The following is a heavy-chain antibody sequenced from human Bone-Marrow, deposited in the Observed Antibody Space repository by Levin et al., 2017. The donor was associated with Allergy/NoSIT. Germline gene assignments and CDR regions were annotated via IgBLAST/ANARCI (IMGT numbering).Heavy chain of an antibody. CDR1: GFTFSSYA. D-gene: IGHD3-10*01. Sequence: GESLKISCAASGFTFSSYAMHWVRQAPGKGLEWVAVISYDGSNKYYADSVKGRFTISRDNSKNTLYLQMNSLRAEDTAVYYCAREVQGAVDYWGQGTLVTVSS. J-gene: IGHJ4*02. CDR2: ISYDGSNK. CDR3: AREVQGAVDY. V-gene: IGHV3-30-3*01.